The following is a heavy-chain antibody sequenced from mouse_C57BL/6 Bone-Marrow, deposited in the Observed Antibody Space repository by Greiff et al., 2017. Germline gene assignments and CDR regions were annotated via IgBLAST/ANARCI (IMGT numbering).Heavy chain of an antibody. CDR3: ARDGYYGGAMDY. D-gene: IGHD2-3*01. J-gene: IGHJ4*01. V-gene: IGHV1-64*01. CDR2: IHPNSGST. Sequence: QVQLQQSGAELVKPGASVKLSCKASGYTFTSYWMHWVKQRPGQGLEWIGMIHPNSGSTNYNEKFKSKATLTVDKSSSTAYMQLSSLTSEDSAVYYCARDGYYGGAMDYWGQGTSVTVSA. CDR1: GYTFTSYW.